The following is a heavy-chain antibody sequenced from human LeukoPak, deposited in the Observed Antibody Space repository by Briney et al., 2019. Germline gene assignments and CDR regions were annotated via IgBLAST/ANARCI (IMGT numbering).Heavy chain of an antibody. CDR2: ISSSSSYI. V-gene: IGHV3-21*01. CDR1: GFTVSSNY. Sequence: GGSLRLSCAASGFTVSSNYMSWVRQAPGKGLEWVSSISSSSSYIYYADSVKGRFTISRDSSKNTLYLQMNSLRPEDTAVYYCARARPSMWIDYWGQGTLVTVSS. J-gene: IGHJ4*02. CDR3: ARARPSMWIDY. D-gene: IGHD5-12*01.